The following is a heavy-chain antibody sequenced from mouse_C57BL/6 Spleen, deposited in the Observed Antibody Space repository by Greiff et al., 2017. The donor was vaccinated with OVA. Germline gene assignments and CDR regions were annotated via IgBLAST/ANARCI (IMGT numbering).Heavy chain of an antibody. CDR1: GYTFTSYW. V-gene: IGHV1-64*01. J-gene: IGHJ4*01. D-gene: IGHD2-3*01. CDR3: ARPDGYYMDY. CDR2: IHPNSGST. Sequence: QVQLQQSGAELVKPGASVKLSCKASGYTFTSYWMHWVKQRPGQGLEWIGMIHPNSGSTNYNEKFKSKATLTVDKSSSTAYMQLSSLTSEDSAVYYCARPDGYYMDYWGQGTSVTVSS.